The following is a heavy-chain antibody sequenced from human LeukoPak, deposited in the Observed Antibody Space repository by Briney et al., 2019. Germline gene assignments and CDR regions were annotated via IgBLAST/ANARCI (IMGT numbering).Heavy chain of an antibody. Sequence: PGGTLRLSCAASGFTFTHYGMNWVRQAPGKGLEWVSGIRANGETTYYPGSVKGRFTISRENAKNSLYLQMNSLRAGDTAVYYCARGDAMVRGVSDWFDPWGQGTLVTVSS. CDR1: GFTFTHYG. CDR3: ARGDAMVRGVSDWFDP. D-gene: IGHD3-10*01. J-gene: IGHJ5*02. V-gene: IGHV3-13*01. CDR2: IRANGETT.